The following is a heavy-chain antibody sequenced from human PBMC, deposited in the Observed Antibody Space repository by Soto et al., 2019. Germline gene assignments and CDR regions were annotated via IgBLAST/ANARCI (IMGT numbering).Heavy chain of an antibody. J-gene: IGHJ4*02. CDR2: ISVSGGST. CDR1: GFTFSSYA. CDR3: AKDDYSPYYDFWSGYLNFDY. D-gene: IGHD3-3*01. Sequence: GGSLRLSCAASGFTFSSYAMIWVRQAPGKGLEWVSAISVSGGSTYYADSVKGRFTISRDNSKNTLYLQMNSLRAEDTAVYYCAKDDYSPYYDFWSGYLNFDYWGQGTLVTVSS. V-gene: IGHV3-23*01.